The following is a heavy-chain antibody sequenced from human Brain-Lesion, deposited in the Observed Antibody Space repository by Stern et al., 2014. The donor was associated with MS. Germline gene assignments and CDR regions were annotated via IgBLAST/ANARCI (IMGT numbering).Heavy chain of an antibody. J-gene: IGHJ6*02. D-gene: IGHD3-3*01. CDR3: ARDQRGITIFGVVTDYYYLGMDV. CDR1: GYIFTGYY. Sequence: QEQLVQSGAEVKKPGASVKVSCKTSGYIFTGYYIHWVRQAPGQGLEWMAWINPNTGGTKYAQKFQGRVTMSRDTSISTAYVELSSLTSDDTAVYYCARDQRGITIFGVVTDYYYLGMDVWGQGTTVTVSS. CDR2: INPNTGGT. V-gene: IGHV1-2*02.